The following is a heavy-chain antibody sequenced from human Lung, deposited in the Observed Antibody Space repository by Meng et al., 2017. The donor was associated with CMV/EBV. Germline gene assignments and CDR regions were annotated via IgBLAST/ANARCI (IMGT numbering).Heavy chain of an antibody. CDR3: VRVATHTSWYDP. CDR1: GGSISSYDYY. Sequence: CPVSGGSISSYDYYWSWIRQPPGQGLEWIGYTSYTGATHYNPSLKTRVSFSLDTSKSQFSLRLTSVTAADTAMYYCVRVATHTSWYDPWGPGTLVTVSS. CDR2: TSYTGAT. V-gene: IGHV4-30-4*08. J-gene: IGHJ5*02. D-gene: IGHD1-1*01.